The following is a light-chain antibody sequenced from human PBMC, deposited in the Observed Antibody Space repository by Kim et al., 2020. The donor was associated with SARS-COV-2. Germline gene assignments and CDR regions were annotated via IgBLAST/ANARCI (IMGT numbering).Light chain of an antibody. V-gene: IGKV3-15*01. CDR3: QQYHNWPPLT. CDR2: GAS. J-gene: IGKJ4*01. Sequence: PGERVTLTCRASQSVGSYIAWYQQKPGQAPTLLIYGASARATGLPARFSGSGSGTEFTLTITSLQSEDFAVYYCQQYHNWPPLTFGGGTKVEI. CDR1: QSVGSY.